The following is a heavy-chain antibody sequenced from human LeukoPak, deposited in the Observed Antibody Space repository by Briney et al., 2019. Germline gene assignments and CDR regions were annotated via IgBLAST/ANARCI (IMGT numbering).Heavy chain of an antibody. Sequence: SQTLSLTCTVSGDSTRSVAYYWNWIRHAPGKGLEWVGYIYSGGKTYYNPSLKSRGGISLDKSKSQFSLRLSSVTAADTAMYFCSRGAVAGLFDYWGQGILVTVSS. CDR3: SRGAVAGLFDY. CDR1: GDSTRSVAYY. CDR2: IYSGGKT. J-gene: IGHJ4*02. D-gene: IGHD6-19*01. V-gene: IGHV4-30-4*08.